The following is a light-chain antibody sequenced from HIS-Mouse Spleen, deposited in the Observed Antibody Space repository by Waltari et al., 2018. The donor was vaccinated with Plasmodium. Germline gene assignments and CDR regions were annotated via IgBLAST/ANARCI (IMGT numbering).Light chain of an antibody. V-gene: IGLV3-10*01. Sequence: SYELTQPPSVSVSPGQTARITCSGDALPNKYDYWYQQKSGQPPVLVIYEDSKRPSGIPERFSGSSSGTMANLTISGAQVEDEADYYCYSTDSSGNHRVFGGGTKLTVL. J-gene: IGLJ3*02. CDR3: YSTDSSGNHRV. CDR2: EDS. CDR1: ALPNKY.